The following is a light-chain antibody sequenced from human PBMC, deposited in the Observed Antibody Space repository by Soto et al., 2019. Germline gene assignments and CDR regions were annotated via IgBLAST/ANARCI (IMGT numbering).Light chain of an antibody. CDR1: SSNIGNSY. Sequence: QSVLTQPPSASGTPGQRVTISCSGSSSNIGNSYVYWYQQLPVTTPKLLIYRNNQRPSGVPERFSGSKSGTSAFLAISGLRSEDEADYYCAAWDDRLSGPVVFGGGTKLTVL. CDR2: RNN. CDR3: AAWDDRLSGPVV. J-gene: IGLJ2*01. V-gene: IGLV1-47*01.